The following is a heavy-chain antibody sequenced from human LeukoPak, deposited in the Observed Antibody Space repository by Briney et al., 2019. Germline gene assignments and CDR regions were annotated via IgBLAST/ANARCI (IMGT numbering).Heavy chain of an antibody. CDR3: ARAPRAMDYYYYYGMDV. V-gene: IGHV1-2*04. D-gene: IGHD5-18*01. CDR1: GYTFTGYY. CDR2: INPNSGGT. J-gene: IGHJ6*04. Sequence: GASVKVSCKASGYTFTGYYMHWVRQAPGQGLEWMGWINPNSGGTNYAQKFQGWVTMTRDTSISTACMELSRLRSDDTAVYYCARAPRAMDYYYYYGMDVWGKGTTVTVSS.